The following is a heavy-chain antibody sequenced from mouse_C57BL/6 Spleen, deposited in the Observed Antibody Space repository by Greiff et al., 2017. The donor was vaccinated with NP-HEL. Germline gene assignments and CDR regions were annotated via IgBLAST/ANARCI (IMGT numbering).Heavy chain of an antibody. CDR2: IYPGDGDT. CDR1: GYAFSSYW. Sequence: VQLVESGAELVKPGASVKISCKASGYAFSSYWMNWVKQRPGKGLEWIGQIYPGDGDTNYNGKFKGKATLTADKSSSTAYMQLSSLTSEDSAVYFCARKDGRGAMDYWGQGTSVTVSS. V-gene: IGHV1-80*01. D-gene: IGHD1-1*01. J-gene: IGHJ4*01. CDR3: ARKDGRGAMDY.